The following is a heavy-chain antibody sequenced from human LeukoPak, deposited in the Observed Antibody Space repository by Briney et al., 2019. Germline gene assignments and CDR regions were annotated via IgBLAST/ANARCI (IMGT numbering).Heavy chain of an antibody. D-gene: IGHD2-2*01. V-gene: IGHV1-2*06. J-gene: IGHJ4*02. CDR1: GYTFTGYY. CDR3: ARNSGGIVVVPTAAPDY. CDR2: INPNSGGT. Sequence: ASVKVSCKASGYTFTGYYVHWVRQAPGLGLEWMGRINPNSGGTNYAQKFQGRVTITRDTSISTAYMELSRLRSDDTAVYYCARNSGGIVVVPTAAPDYWGQGTLVTVSS.